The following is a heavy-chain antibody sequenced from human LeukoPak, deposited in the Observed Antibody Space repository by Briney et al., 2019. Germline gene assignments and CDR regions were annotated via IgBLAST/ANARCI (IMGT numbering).Heavy chain of an antibody. D-gene: IGHD6-13*01. Sequence: GGSLRLSCAASGFTFSSYWMHWVRQAPGKGLVWVSRINTDGSSTSYADSVKGRFTISRDNAKNTLYLQMNSLRAEDTAVYYCAKALATKQLPMHRDAFDIWGQGTMVTVSS. J-gene: IGHJ3*02. V-gene: IGHV3-74*01. CDR2: INTDGSST. CDR3: AKALATKQLPMHRDAFDI. CDR1: GFTFSSYW.